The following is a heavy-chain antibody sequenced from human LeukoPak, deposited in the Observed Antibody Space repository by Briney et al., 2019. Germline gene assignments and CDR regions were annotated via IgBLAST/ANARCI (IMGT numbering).Heavy chain of an antibody. J-gene: IGHJ3*02. CDR1: GFTFSSYS. CDR2: ISSSSSYI. D-gene: IGHD3-10*01. Sequence: GGSLRLSCAASGFTFSSYSMNWVRQAPGKGLEWVSYISSSSSYIYYADSVKGRFTISRDNAKNSLYLQMNSLRAEDTAVYYCARDRLWAFDIWGQGTMVTVSS. V-gene: IGHV3-21*01. CDR3: ARDRLWAFDI.